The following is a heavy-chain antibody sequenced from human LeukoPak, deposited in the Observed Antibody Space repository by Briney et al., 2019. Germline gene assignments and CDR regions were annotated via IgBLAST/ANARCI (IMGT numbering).Heavy chain of an antibody. D-gene: IGHD3-22*01. CDR1: GFTFSSYG. CDR3: ARDLSSGRSFDY. Sequence: PGGSLRLSCAASGFTFSSYGMHWVRQAPGKGLEWVAVISYDGSNKYYADSVKGRFTISRDNSKNTLYLQMKSLRVEDTAVYYCARDLSSGRSFDYWGQGTLVTVSS. CDR2: ISYDGSNK. V-gene: IGHV3-30*03. J-gene: IGHJ4*02.